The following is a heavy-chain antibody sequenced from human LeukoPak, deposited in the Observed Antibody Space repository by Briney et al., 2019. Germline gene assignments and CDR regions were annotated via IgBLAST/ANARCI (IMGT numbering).Heavy chain of an antibody. Sequence: TLSLTCTVSAGSISSYYWSWIRQPTGKGLGWIGYTYYSVSTNYNPSPTSRVTISVDTSTNQFSLKQISVTAADTAVYYCGRVGCSSTSCYNAFDIWGQGTMVTVSS. V-gene: IGHV4-59*12. CDR2: TYYSVST. D-gene: IGHD2-2*02. CDR1: AGSISSYY. J-gene: IGHJ3*02. CDR3: GRVGCSSTSCYNAFDI.